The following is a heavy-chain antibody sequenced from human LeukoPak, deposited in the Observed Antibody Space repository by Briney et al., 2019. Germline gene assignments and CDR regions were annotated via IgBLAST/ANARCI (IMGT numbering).Heavy chain of an antibody. CDR1: GGSISSYN. J-gene: IGHJ6*04. CDR2: IYYSGST. Sequence: PSETLSLTCTVSGGSISSYNWSWIRQPSGKGLEWIGYIYYSGSTNYNPSLKSRVTISVDTSKNQFSLKLSSVTAADTAVYYCARDYLHYYGSGSPRPVWGKGTTVTVSS. CDR3: ARDYLHYYGSGSPRPV. V-gene: IGHV4-59*01. D-gene: IGHD3-10*01.